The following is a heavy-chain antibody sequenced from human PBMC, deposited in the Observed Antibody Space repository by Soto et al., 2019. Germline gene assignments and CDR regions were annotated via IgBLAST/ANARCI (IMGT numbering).Heavy chain of an antibody. CDR1: GFTFSSYN. Sequence: EVQLAESGGGLVQPGGSLRLSCAASGFTFSSYNMNWVRQAPGKGLEWVSYISSGTSTIYYADSVKGRFTISRDNAKNARELQMNSLRAEDTAVYYCATEGDSSGWYNWFDPWGQGTLVTVSS. CDR2: ISSGTSTI. CDR3: ATEGDSSGWYNWFDP. J-gene: IGHJ5*02. V-gene: IGHV3-48*01. D-gene: IGHD3-22*01.